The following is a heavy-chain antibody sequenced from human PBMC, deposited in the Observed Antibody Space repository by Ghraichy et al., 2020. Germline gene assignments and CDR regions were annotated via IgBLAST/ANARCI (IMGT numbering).Heavy chain of an antibody. CDR2: IYYSGST. D-gene: IGHD3-22*01. CDR1: GGSISSGGYY. V-gene: IGHV4-31*03. CDR3: ARDYYDSSGYYGDYYYYGMDV. Sequence: SETLSLTCTVSGGSISSGGYYWSWIRQHPGKGLEWIGYIYYSGSTYYNPSLKSRVTISVDTSKNQFSLKLSSVTAADTAVYYCARDYYDSSGYYGDYYYYGMDVWGQGTTVTVSS. J-gene: IGHJ6*02.